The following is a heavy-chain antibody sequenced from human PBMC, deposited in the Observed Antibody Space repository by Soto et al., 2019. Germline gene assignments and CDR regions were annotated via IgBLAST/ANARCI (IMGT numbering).Heavy chain of an antibody. V-gene: IGHV1-69*01. J-gene: IGHJ6*02. CDR3: ARGLVVVTAILDYYYGMDV. CDR2: IIPIFGTA. D-gene: IGHD2-21*02. Sequence: QVQLVQSGAEVKKPGSSVKVSCKASGGTFSSYAISWVRQAPGQGLEWMGGIIPIFGTANYAQKFQGRVTITADESTNTAYMELSSLRSEDTAVYYCARGLVVVTAILDYYYGMDVWGQGTTVTVSS. CDR1: GGTFSSYA.